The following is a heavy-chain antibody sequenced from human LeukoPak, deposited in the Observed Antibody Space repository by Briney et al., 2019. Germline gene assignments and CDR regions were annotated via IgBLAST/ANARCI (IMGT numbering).Heavy chain of an antibody. CDR2: ISGSGGST. CDR3: ANEWYFDWLVPYFDY. D-gene: IGHD3-9*01. CDR1: GFTFSSYA. V-gene: IGHV3-23*01. Sequence: PGGSLRLSCAASGFTFSSYAMSWVRQAPGKGLEWVSAISGSGGSTYYADSVKGRFTISRDNSKNTLYLQMNSLRAEDTAVYYCANEWYFDWLVPYFDYWGQGTLVTVSS. J-gene: IGHJ4*02.